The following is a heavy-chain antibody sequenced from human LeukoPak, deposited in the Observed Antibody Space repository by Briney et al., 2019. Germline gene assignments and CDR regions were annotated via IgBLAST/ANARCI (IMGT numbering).Heavy chain of an antibody. CDR3: TKDQGVHSSGFYTRPDY. J-gene: IGHJ4*02. CDR1: GFTFGGYT. V-gene: IGHV3-49*03. CDR2: IRSISSGGTA. D-gene: IGHD3-22*01. Sequence: GGSLRLSCTASGFTFGGYTISWFRQAPGKGLEWVCFIRSISSGGTAEYAASVRDRFVMSRDDSKSIAYLQMNSLRTEDTAVYYCTKDQGVHSSGFYTRPDYWGQGTLVTVSS.